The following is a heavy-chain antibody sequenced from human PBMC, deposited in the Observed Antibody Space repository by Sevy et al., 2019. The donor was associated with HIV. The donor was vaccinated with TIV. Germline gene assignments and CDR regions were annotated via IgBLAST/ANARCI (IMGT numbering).Heavy chain of an antibody. Sequence: GGSLRLSCAASGFTFSSYGMHWVRQAPGKGLEWVAVISYDGSNKYDADSVKGRFTISRDNSKNTLYLQMNSLRAEDTAVYYCAKDQGGLLWFGIDAFDSWGQGTMVTVSS. D-gene: IGHD3-10*01. CDR2: ISYDGSNK. J-gene: IGHJ3*02. V-gene: IGHV3-30*18. CDR3: AKDQGGLLWFGIDAFDS. CDR1: GFTFSSYG.